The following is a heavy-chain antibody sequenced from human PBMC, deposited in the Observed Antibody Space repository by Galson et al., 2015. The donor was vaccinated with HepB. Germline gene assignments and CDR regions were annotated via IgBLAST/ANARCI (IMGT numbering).Heavy chain of an antibody. CDR1: GFTFSSYA. D-gene: IGHD6-13*01. CDR3: ARERDSSSYKPDAFDI. CDR2: ISYDGSNK. J-gene: IGHJ3*02. Sequence: SLRLSCAASGFTFSSYAMHWVRQAPGKGLEWVAVISYDGSNKYYADSVKGRFTISRDNSKNTLYLQMNSLRAEDTAVYYCARERDSSSYKPDAFDIWGQGTMVTVSS. V-gene: IGHV3-30*04.